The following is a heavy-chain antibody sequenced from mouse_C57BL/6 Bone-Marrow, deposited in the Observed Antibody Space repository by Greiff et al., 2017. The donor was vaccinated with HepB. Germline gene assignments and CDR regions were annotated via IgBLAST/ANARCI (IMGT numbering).Heavy chain of an antibody. D-gene: IGHD2-3*01. V-gene: IGHV7-3*01. Sequence: DVMLVESGGGLVQPGGSLSLSCAASGFTFTDYYMSWVRQPPGKALEWLGFIRNKANGYTTEYSASVKGRFTISRDNSQSILYLQMNALRAEDSATYYCARRRGDGYYVGYAMDYWGQGTSVTVSS. J-gene: IGHJ4*01. CDR1: GFTFTDYY. CDR3: ARRRGDGYYVGYAMDY. CDR2: IRNKANGYTT.